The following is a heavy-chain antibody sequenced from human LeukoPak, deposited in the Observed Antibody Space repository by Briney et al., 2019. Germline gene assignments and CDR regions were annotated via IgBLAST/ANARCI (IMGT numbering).Heavy chain of an antibody. CDR1: GFVFSNYA. J-gene: IGHJ4*02. D-gene: IGHD4-17*01. Sequence: GGSLRLSCAASGFVFSNYAMSWVRQAPGRGLEWVSTISGRADSTYSADSVRGRFTIHRDSYKNTLSLQMDSLRAEDTAVYYCARLPLIRESYGDKIVKFDYWGQGTLVTVSS. V-gene: IGHV3-23*01. CDR3: ARLPLIRESYGDKIVKFDY. CDR2: ISGRADST.